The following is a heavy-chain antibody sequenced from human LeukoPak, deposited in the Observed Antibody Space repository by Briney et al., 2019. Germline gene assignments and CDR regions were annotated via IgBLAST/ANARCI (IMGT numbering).Heavy chain of an antibody. Sequence: SETLSLTCTVSGYSISSGYYWGWIRQPPGKGLEWIGSIYHSGSTYYNPSLKSRVTISVDTSKNHFSLKLSSVTAADTAVYYCARGNWNDVVGYYFDYWGQGTLVTVSS. CDR3: ARGNWNDVVGYYFDY. D-gene: IGHD1-1*01. CDR1: GYSISSGYY. V-gene: IGHV4-38-2*02. CDR2: IYHSGST. J-gene: IGHJ4*02.